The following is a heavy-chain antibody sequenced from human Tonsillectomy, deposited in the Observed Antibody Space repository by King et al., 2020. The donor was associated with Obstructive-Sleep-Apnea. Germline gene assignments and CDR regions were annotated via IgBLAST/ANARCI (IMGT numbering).Heavy chain of an antibody. V-gene: IGHV1-69*06. Sequence: QLVQSGAEVRKPGSSVKVSCMASGGTFSRYAISWVRQAPGQGLEWMGGITPMFGTTNYAQRFQDRVTITVDRSTSTLTLELSSLRSEDTAVYYCARDDAPGIVEATDYYYGMDVWGQGTTVTVSS. CDR3: ARDDAPGIVEATDYYYGMDV. CDR2: ITPMFGTT. D-gene: IGHD1-26*01. J-gene: IGHJ6*02. CDR1: GGTFSRYA.